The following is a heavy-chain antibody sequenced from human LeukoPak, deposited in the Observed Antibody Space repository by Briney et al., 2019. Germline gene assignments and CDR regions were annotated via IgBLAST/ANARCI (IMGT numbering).Heavy chain of an antibody. D-gene: IGHD5-24*01. CDR1: GYSFTIYW. CDR3: ARQVVVGDGYYYYYYYMDV. CDR2: IYPGDSDT. V-gene: IGHV5-51*01. J-gene: IGHJ6*03. Sequence: GESLKLSCKCSGYSFTIYWIGWVRQMPGKGLEWMGIIYPGDSDTRYSPSFQGQVTISADKSISTAYLQWSSLKASDTAMYYCARQVVVGDGYYYYYYYMDVWGKGTTVTISS.